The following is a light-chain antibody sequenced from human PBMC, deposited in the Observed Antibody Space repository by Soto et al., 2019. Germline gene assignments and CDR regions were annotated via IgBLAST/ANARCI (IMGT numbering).Light chain of an antibody. CDR1: QSVSSSY. Sequence: EIVLTQSPGTLSLSPGERATLSCRASQSVSSSYLAWYQQKPGQAPRLLIYGASSRATGIPDRFSGSGSGTDFTLTISRLESEYFGVYYCQQYGSSQYTFGQGTKLEIK. J-gene: IGKJ2*01. V-gene: IGKV3-20*01. CDR3: QQYGSSQYT. CDR2: GAS.